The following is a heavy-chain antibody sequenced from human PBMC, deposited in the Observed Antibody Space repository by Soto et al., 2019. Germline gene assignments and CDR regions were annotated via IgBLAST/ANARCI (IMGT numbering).Heavy chain of an antibody. CDR1: GGTFSSYA. J-gene: IGHJ6*02. CDR2: IIPIFGTA. CDR3: ARVRGNSRGGYYYYYGMDV. D-gene: IGHD3-10*01. Sequence: GASGKVSCKASGGTFSSYAISWVRQAPGQGLEWMGGIIPIFGTANYAQKFQGRVTITADESTSTAYMELSSLRSEDTAVYYCARVRGNSRGGYYYYYGMDVWGQGTTVTVSS. V-gene: IGHV1-69*13.